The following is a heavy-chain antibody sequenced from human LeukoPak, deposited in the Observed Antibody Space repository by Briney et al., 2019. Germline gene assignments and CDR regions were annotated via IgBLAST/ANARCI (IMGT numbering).Heavy chain of an antibody. CDR1: GFTFSDYG. D-gene: IGHD6-13*01. V-gene: IGHV3-23*01. CDR3: AHIAAAGVYFDY. Sequence: PGGSLRLSCAASGFTFSDYGMHWVRQAPGKGLEWVSAISGSGGSTYYADSVKGRFTISRDNSKNTLYLQMNSLRAEDTAVYYCAHIAAAGVYFDYWGQGTLVTVSS. J-gene: IGHJ4*02. CDR2: ISGSGGST.